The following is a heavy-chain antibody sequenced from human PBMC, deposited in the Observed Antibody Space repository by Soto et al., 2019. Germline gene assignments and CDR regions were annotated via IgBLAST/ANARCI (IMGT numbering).Heavy chain of an antibody. V-gene: IGHV5-10-1*01. CDR2: IDPSDSYT. J-gene: IGHJ6*02. Sequence: LKISCKGSGYSFTSYWISWVRQMPGKGLEWMGRIDPSDSYTNYSPSFQGHVTISADKSISTAYLQWSSLKASDTAMYYCARHPKSMVRDYGMDVWGQGTTVTVSS. D-gene: IGHD3-10*01. CDR1: GYSFTSYW. CDR3: ARHPKSMVRDYGMDV.